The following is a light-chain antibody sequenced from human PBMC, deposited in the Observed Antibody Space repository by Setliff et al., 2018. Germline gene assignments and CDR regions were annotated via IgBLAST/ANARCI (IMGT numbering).Light chain of an antibody. V-gene: IGLV1-44*01. CDR1: SSNIGSNT. Sequence: QSVLTQPHSASGTPGQRVTISCSGSSSNIGSNTVNWYQQLPGTAPTLLIYSNNQRPSGVPDRYSGSKSVTSASLAISGLQSDDEVDYYCAAWDDSLNGDVFGTGTKGTVL. CDR3: AAWDDSLNGDV. CDR2: SNN. J-gene: IGLJ1*01.